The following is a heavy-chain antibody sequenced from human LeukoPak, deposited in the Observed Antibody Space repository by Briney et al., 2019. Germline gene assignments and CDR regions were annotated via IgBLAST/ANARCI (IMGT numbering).Heavy chain of an antibody. V-gene: IGHV3-30-3*01. CDR2: MSYDGSNS. CDR3: ARGSPPDN. Sequence: PGGSLRLSCAASGSSLSGYAMYWVRQAPGKGRGWAAVMSYDGSNSYYVDSVKGRFTISRDVSKNTLYLQMSSLRPEDTAVYYCARGSPPDNWGQGTLVTVSS. J-gene: IGHJ4*02. CDR1: GSSLSGYA.